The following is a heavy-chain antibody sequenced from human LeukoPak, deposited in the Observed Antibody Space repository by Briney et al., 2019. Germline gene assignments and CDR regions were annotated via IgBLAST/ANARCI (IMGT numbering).Heavy chain of an antibody. J-gene: IGHJ4*02. V-gene: IGHV3-30*04. CDR2: ISYDAKYK. CDR3: ARGQVVPATRLDY. CDR1: GFTFSNYA. Sequence: GGSLRLSCAASGFTFSNYAMHWVRQAPGKGLEWVAVISYDAKYKYYADSLKGRVTISRDNSNNTLYLQMNSLGSEDTAVYYCARGQVVPATRLDYWGRGTLVTVSS. D-gene: IGHD2-15*01.